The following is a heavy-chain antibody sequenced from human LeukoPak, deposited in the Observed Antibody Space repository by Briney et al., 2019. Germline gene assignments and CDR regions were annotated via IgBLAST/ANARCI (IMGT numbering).Heavy chain of an antibody. J-gene: IGHJ4*02. CDR3: ARAAHPSDYDFWSGLNY. V-gene: IGHV1-69*13. D-gene: IGHD3-3*01. CDR1: GGTFSSYA. CDR2: IIPIFGTA. Sequence: ASVKVSCKASGGTFSSYAISWVRQAPGQGLEWMGGIIPIFGTANYAQKFQGRVTITADESTSTAYMELSSLRSEDTAVYYCARAAHPSDYDFWSGLNYWGQGTLVTVSS.